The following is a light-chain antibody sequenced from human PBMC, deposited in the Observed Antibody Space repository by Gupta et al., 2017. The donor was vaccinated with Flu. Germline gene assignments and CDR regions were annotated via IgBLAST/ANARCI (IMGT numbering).Light chain of an antibody. J-gene: IGLJ3*02. CDR2: TNN. Sequence: LTISCSGSSSNIGSNTVNWYQQLPGTAPKLLIYTNNPRPSGVPDRFSGSKSDTSASLAISGLQSEDEADYYCASWDDSLNGGVFGGGTKLTVL. V-gene: IGLV1-44*01. CDR3: ASWDDSLNGGV. CDR1: SSNIGSNT.